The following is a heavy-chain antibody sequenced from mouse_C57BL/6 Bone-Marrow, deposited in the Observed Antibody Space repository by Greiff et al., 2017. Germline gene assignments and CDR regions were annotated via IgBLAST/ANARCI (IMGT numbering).Heavy chain of an antibody. J-gene: IGHJ2*01. CDR2: IDPEDGET. CDR1: GFYIKDYY. D-gene: IGHD3-2*02. Sequence: EVQLVESGAELVKPGASVKLSCTASGFYIKDYYMHWVKQRPEQGLEWIGRIDPEDGETKYAPKFQGKATITADTSSNTAYLQLSSLTSEDTAVYYCARAAQAPGPRVSFDYWGQGTTLTVSS. CDR3: ARAAQAPGPRVSFDY. V-gene: IGHV14-2*01.